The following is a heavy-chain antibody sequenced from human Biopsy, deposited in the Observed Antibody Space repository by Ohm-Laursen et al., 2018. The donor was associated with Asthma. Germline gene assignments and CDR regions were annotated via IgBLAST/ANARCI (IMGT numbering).Heavy chain of an antibody. V-gene: IGHV1-2*06. CDR2: INPNSGDT. D-gene: IGHD2-15*01. J-gene: IGHJ5*02. Sequence: SVKVSCKASGYTFIHFAIHWVRQAPGQGLEWMGRINPNSGDTKYAQRFQGRVTVTRDRSISTAYMELSRLRSDDTAVYYCARDRGYCSGGTCPSWFDPWGQGTLVTVSS. CDR1: GYTFIHFA. CDR3: ARDRGYCSGGTCPSWFDP.